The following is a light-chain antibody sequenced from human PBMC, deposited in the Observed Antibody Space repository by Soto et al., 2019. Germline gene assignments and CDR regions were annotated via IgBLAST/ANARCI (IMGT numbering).Light chain of an antibody. CDR3: GTWDNSRKAFYV. CDR2: AND. CDR1: SSNLGNNY. J-gene: IGLJ1*01. Sequence: QSVLTQPPSVSAAPGQKGTVSCSGSSSNLGNNYVSWYQHLPGTAPKLLIYANDKRPSGIPDRFSGSKSGTSATLVITGLQIGDKANNYCGTWDNSRKAFYVAGTGTKVTVL. V-gene: IGLV1-51*01.